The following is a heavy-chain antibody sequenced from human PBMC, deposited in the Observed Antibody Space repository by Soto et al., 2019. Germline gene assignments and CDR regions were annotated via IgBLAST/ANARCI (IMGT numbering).Heavy chain of an antibody. V-gene: IGHV3-73*01. J-gene: IGHJ4*02. CDR3: ARGSTYYYDSSGYYIYYFDY. Sequence: PGGSLRLSCAASGFTFSGSAMHWVRQASGKGLEWVGRIRSKANSYATAYAASVKGRFTISRDDSKNTAYLQMNSLKTEDTAVYYCARGSTYYYDSSGYYIYYFDYWGQGTLVTVSS. CDR2: IRSKANSYAT. CDR1: GFTFSGSA. D-gene: IGHD3-22*01.